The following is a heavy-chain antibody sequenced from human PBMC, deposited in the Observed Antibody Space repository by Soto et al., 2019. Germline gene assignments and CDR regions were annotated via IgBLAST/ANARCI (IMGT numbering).Heavy chain of an antibody. J-gene: IGHJ4*02. CDR2: INHSGST. D-gene: IGHD1-26*01. CDR3: ARGLLAGGIVGATIKARHYFDY. CDR1: GGSFSGYY. V-gene: IGHV4-34*01. Sequence: QVQLQQWGAGLLKPSETLSLTCAVYGGSFSGYYWSWIRQPPGKGLEWIGEINHSGSTNYNPSLKSRVTISVDTSKNQFSLKLSSVTAADTAVYYCARGLLAGGIVGATIKARHYFDYWGQGTLVTVSS.